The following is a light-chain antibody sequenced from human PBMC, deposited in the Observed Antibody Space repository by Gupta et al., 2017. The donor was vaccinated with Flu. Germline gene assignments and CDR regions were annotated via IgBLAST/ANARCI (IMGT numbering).Light chain of an antibody. CDR1: QSLLHSNGYNY. CDR3: MQTLRTPYT. Sequence: VNPGEPASISCRSSQSLLHSNGYNYLDWYLQKPGQSPQLLISLGSNRASGVPDRFSGSGSGTDLTLKISRVEAEDVGIYYCMQTLRTPYTFGQGAKLEIK. V-gene: IGKV2-28*01. J-gene: IGKJ2*01. CDR2: LGS.